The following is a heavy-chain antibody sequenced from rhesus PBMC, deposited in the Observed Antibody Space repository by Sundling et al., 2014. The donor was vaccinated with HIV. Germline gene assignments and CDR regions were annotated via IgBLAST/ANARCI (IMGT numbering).Heavy chain of an antibody. CDR3: ARADYYTSTYYFDY. CDR1: GFTFSDYY. V-gene: IGHV3-178*01. CDR2: ISNGGGST. D-gene: IGHD3-16*01. Sequence: EVQLVESGGGLVQPGGSLRLSCAASGFTFSDYYMDWVRQAPGKGLEWVSRISNGGGSTWCADSVKGRFTISRDNAKNTLYLQMDSLRPEDTAVYYCARADYYTSTYYFDYWGQGVLVTVSS. J-gene: IGHJ4*01.